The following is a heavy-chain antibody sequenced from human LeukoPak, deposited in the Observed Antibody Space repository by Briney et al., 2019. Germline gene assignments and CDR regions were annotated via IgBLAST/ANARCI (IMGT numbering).Heavy chain of an antibody. V-gene: IGHV3-30-3*01. D-gene: IGHD3-3*01. CDR2: ISYDGSKK. Sequence: PGGSLRLSCAASGFTFSNYAIHWVRQAPGKGLEWVTVISYDGSKKYYADSVKGRFTFTRDNSKNTLSLQMNSLRAEDTAVYYCARDGVEDGDPYFDYWGQGTLVTVSS. J-gene: IGHJ4*02. CDR3: ARDGVEDGDPYFDY. CDR1: GFTFSNYA.